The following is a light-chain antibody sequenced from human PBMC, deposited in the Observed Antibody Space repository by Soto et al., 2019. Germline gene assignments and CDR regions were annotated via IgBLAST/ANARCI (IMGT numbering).Light chain of an antibody. CDR3: QSYDSSLSGSV. V-gene: IGLV1-40*01. J-gene: IGLJ3*02. CDR2: GNS. CDR1: SSNIGAGYD. Sequence: QSMLTQPPSVSGAPGQRVTISCTGSSSNIGAGYDVHWYQQLPGTAPKLLIYGNSNRPSGVPDRFSGSKSGTSASLAITGLQAEDEADYYCQSYDSSLSGSVFGGGTNFTVL.